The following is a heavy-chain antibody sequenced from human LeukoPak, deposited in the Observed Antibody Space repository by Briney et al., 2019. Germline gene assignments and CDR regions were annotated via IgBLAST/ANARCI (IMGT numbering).Heavy chain of an antibody. Sequence: PSETLSLTCTVSGGSISNYYWSWIRQPPGKGLEWIGYIYYSGSTNYNPSLKSRVTISVDTSKNQFSLKLSSVTAADTAVYYCARDYVAGTVWFDPWGQGTLVTVSS. J-gene: IGHJ5*02. CDR3: ARDYVAGTVWFDP. D-gene: IGHD6-13*01. V-gene: IGHV4-59*12. CDR1: GGSISNYY. CDR2: IYYSGST.